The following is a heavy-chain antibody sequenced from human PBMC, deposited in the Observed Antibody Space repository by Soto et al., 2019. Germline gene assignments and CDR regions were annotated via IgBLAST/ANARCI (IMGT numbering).Heavy chain of an antibody. Sequence: GGSLRLSCAASGFTFSSYAMSWVRQAPGKGLEWVSAISGSGGSTYYADSVKGRFTISRDNSKNTLYLQMNSLRAEDTAVYYCAGGPNTGDPTDNWFDPWGQGTLVTVSS. CDR1: GFTFSSYA. D-gene: IGHD4-17*01. CDR3: AGGPNTGDPTDNWFDP. V-gene: IGHV3-23*01. J-gene: IGHJ5*02. CDR2: ISGSGGST.